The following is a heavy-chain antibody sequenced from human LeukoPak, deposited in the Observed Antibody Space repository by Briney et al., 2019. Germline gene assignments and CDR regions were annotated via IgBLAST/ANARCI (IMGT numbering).Heavy chain of an antibody. CDR3: ARVDYGDYPRDWYFDL. CDR1: GGSISSYY. J-gene: IGHJ2*01. CDR2: VYYSGST. D-gene: IGHD4-17*01. Sequence: PSETLSLTCTVSGGSISSYYWSWIRQPPGKGLEWIGYVYYSGSTNYNPSPKSRVTISVDTSKNQFSLKLSSVTAADTAVYYCARVDYGDYPRDWYFDLWGRGTLVTVSS. V-gene: IGHV4-59*01.